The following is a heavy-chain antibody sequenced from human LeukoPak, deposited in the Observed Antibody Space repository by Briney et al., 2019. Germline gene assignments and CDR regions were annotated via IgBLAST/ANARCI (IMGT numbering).Heavy chain of an antibody. D-gene: IGHD6-13*01. CDR1: GFTFSDDY. V-gene: IGHV3-11*04. Sequence: PGGSLRLSCAASGFTFSDDYMRWCSQAPGEGMEWVSYISSSAGTIYYATSVNDRFTISSDNTNNSLYLQMTALRAEDTAVYYCARARSSSWYLFDYWGQGTLVTVSS. CDR3: ARARSSSWYLFDY. CDR2: ISSSAGTI. J-gene: IGHJ4*02.